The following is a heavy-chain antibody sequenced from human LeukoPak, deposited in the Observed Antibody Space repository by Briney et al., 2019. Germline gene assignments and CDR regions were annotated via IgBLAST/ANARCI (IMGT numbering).Heavy chain of an antibody. CDR1: GGSISSGDYY. CDR3: ARGTTDWFDP. CDR2: IYYSGST. V-gene: IGHV4-30-4*01. J-gene: IGHJ5*02. D-gene: IGHD1-7*01. Sequence: KASETLSLTCTVSGGSISSGDYYWRWLRQPPGKGLEWIGYIYYSGSTYYNPSLKSRVTISVDTSKNQFSLKLSSVTAADTAVYYCARGTTDWFDPWGQGTLVTVSS.